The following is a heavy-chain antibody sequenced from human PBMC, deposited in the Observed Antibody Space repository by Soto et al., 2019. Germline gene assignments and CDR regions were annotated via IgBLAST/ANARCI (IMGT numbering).Heavy chain of an antibody. J-gene: IGHJ5*02. Sequence: SETLSLTCTVSGGSISSYYWSWSRQPPGKGLEWIGYSYYSGSTNYNPSLKSRVTISGDTSKNQFSLKLSSVTAADPAVYYCARSLGYSYGLLWFDTWGPGVLVTVSS. CDR1: GGSISSYY. D-gene: IGHD5-18*01. CDR3: ARSLGYSYGLLWFDT. V-gene: IGHV4-59*01. CDR2: SYYSGST.